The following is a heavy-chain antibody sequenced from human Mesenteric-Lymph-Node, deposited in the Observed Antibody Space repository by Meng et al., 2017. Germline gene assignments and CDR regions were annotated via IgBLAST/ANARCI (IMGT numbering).Heavy chain of an antibody. CDR1: GYTFTSYA. V-gene: IGHV1-3*01. J-gene: IGHJ4*02. D-gene: IGHD7-27*01. Sequence: QVQLVQSGAEVKKPGASVKVSYKASGYTFTSYAMHWVRQAPGQRLEWMGWINAGNGNTKYSQKFQGRVTITRDTSASTAHMELSSLRSEDTAVYYCARSLGHFDYWGQGTLVTVSS. CDR3: ARSLGHFDY. CDR2: INAGNGNT.